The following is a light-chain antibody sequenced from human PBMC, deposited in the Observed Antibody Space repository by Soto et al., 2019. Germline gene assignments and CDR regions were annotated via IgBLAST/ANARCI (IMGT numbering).Light chain of an antibody. V-gene: IGLV2-23*03. CDR3: CSYADTSTFWVV. J-gene: IGLJ3*02. CDR1: SSDFGGYNV. Sequence: QSARTQPASVSGSPGQSITISCSGTSSDFGGYNVVSWYQQHPGKAPKLIIYEGTKRPSGVSNRFSGSKSGNAASLTISGLQTEDEADYYCCSYADTSTFWVVFGGGTKVTVL. CDR2: EGT.